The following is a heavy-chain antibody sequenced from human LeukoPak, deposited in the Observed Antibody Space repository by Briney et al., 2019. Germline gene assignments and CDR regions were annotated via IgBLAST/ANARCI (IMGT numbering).Heavy chain of an antibody. CDR2: ISGSGGST. CDR3: AKETNPYYYDSSGYFDY. J-gene: IGHJ4*02. Sequence: GGSLRLSCAASRFTFSGYWMTWVRQAPGKGLEWVSAISGSGGSTYYADSVKGRFTISRDNSKNTLYLQMNSLRAEDTAVYYCAKETNPYYYDSSGYFDYWGQGTLVTVSS. CDR1: RFTFSGYW. D-gene: IGHD3-22*01. V-gene: IGHV3-23*01.